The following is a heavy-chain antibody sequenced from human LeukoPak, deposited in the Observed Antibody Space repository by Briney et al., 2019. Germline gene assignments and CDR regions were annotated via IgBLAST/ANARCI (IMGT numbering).Heavy chain of an antibody. J-gene: IGHJ4*02. CDR2: IRSKANSYAT. CDR3: TVNFCSGGSCYMF. Sequence: GGSLRLSCAASGFTFSGSAMHWVRQASGKGLEWVGRIRSKANSYATAYVASVKGRFTISRDDSKNTAYLQMNSLKTEDTAVYYCTVNFCSGGSCYMFWGQGTLVTVSS. V-gene: IGHV3-73*01. D-gene: IGHD2-15*01. CDR1: GFTFSGSA.